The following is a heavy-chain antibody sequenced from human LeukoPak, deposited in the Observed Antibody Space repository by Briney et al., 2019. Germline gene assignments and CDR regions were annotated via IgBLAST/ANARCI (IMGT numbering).Heavy chain of an antibody. Sequence: GGSLRLSCATSGFTFSSNWMAWLRQAPGKGLEWVANINADGSEKSYADSVKGRFTISRDNARTSMYLQMNSLRAEDTAVYYCAKDLAHWAFDIWGQGTMVTVSS. D-gene: IGHD1-1*01. CDR1: GFTFSSNW. J-gene: IGHJ3*02. CDR2: INADGSEK. V-gene: IGHV3-7*03. CDR3: AKDLAHWAFDI.